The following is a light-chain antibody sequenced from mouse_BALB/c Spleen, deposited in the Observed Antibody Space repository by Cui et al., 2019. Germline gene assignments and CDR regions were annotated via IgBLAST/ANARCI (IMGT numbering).Light chain of an antibody. CDR1: QDINSY. CDR3: LQYDEFPFT. CDR2: RAN. J-gene: IGKJ4*01. Sequence: DIKMTQSPSSMYASLGGRVTITCKASQDINSYLSWFQQKPGKSPKTLIYRANRLVDGVPSRFSGSGSGQDYSLTISSLEYEDMGIYYCLQYDEFPFTFGSGTKLEIK. V-gene: IGKV14-111*01.